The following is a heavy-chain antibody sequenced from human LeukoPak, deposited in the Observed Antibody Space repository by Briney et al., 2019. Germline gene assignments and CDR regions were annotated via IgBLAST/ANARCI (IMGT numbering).Heavy chain of an antibody. V-gene: IGHV1-2*02. D-gene: IGHD1-26*01. CDR2: INPNSGGT. CDR3: ARATLVGAIGY. Sequence: ASVKVSCKASGYTFTGYNIHWVRQAPGQGLEWMGWINPNSGGTDNAQKFQGRVTMTRDTSINTAYMELTRLRSDDTAVYYCARATLVGAIGYWGQGTLVTVSS. J-gene: IGHJ4*02. CDR1: GYTFTGYN.